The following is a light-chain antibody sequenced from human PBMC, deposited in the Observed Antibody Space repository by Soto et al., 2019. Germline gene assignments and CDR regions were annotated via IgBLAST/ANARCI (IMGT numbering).Light chain of an antibody. CDR3: QQSYSAQYT. V-gene: IGKV1-39*01. J-gene: IGKJ2*01. Sequence: DIQMTQSPSSLSASVGDRVTITCRASQSVSNYLNWYQQKPGKAPTLLIYAASTLQSGVPSRISGSGSGTDFTLTISSLQPEDFATYFCQQSYSAQYTFGQGTKVDIK. CDR1: QSVSNY. CDR2: AAS.